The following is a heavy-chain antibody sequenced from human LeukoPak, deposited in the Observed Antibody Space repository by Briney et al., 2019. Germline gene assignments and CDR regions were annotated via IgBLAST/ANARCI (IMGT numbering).Heavy chain of an antibody. CDR2: ISGSGGST. Sequence: GSLRLSCAASGFTFSSYAMSWVRQAPGKGLEWVSAISGSGGSTYYADSVKGRFTISRDNSKNTLYLQMNSLRAEDTAVYYCAKLWFGEFYFDYWGQGTLVTVSS. D-gene: IGHD3-10*01. CDR1: GFTFSSYA. J-gene: IGHJ4*02. CDR3: AKLWFGEFYFDY. V-gene: IGHV3-23*01.